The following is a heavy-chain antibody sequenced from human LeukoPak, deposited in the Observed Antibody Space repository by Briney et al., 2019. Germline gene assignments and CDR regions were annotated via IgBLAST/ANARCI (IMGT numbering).Heavy chain of an antibody. D-gene: IGHD2-2*01. J-gene: IGHJ5*02. CDR3: AGVYQPLRWFDP. V-gene: IGHV4-34*01. CDR1: GGSFSGYY. CDR2: INHSGST. Sequence: SETLSLTCAVYGGSFSGYYWSWIRQPPGKGLEWIGEINHSGSTNYNPSLKSRVTISLDTSKNQFSLKLSSVTAADTAVYYCAGVYQPLRWFDPWGQGTLVIVSS.